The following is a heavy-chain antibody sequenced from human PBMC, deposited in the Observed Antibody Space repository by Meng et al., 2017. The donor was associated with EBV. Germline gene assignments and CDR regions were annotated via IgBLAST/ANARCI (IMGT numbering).Heavy chain of an antibody. D-gene: IGHD1-26*01. CDR1: EFTFTSAW. CDR2: IRSQVDGRTA. CDR3: TTDEGGSRF. J-gene: IGHJ4*02. Sequence: EVQLVGSGGGLVKPGESLKRSCAATEFTFTSAWMNWVRQAPGKGLEWVGRIRSQVDGRTADYSAPVKGRFTISRDDSKHTLYLQMNSLKIEDSAVYYCTTDEGGSRFWGQGTLVTVSS. V-gene: IGHV3-15*01.